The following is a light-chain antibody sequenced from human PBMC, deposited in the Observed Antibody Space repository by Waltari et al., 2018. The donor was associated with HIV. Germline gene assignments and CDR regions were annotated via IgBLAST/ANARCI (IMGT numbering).Light chain of an antibody. CDR1: SSDVGGYNN. Sequence: QSALTQPASVSGSPGQSITISCTGTSSDVGGYNNVSWYQQHPGKAPKLMIHDVIKRPSGVSNRFSGSKSGNTASLTISGLQAEDEADYYCCSYAGSGTYVFGTGTKVTVL. CDR2: DVI. V-gene: IGLV2-23*02. CDR3: CSYAGSGTYV. J-gene: IGLJ1*01.